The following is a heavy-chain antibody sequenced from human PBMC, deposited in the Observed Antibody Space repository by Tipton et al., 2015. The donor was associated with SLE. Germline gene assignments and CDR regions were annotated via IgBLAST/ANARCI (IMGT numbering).Heavy chain of an antibody. CDR3: ARDLVAGYYYYYYMDV. V-gene: IGHV3-30*04. CDR1: GFTFSSYA. D-gene: IGHD6-19*01. CDR2: ISYDGSNK. J-gene: IGHJ6*03. Sequence: LRLSCAASGFTFSSYAMHWVRQAPGKGLEWVAVISYDGSNKYYADSVKGRFTISRDNSKNTLYLQMNSLRAEDTAVYYCARDLVAGYYYYYYMDVWGKGTTVTVSS.